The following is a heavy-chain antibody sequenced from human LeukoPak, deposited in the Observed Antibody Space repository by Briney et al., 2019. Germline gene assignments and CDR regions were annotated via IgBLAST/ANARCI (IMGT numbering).Heavy chain of an antibody. V-gene: IGHV4-34*01. D-gene: IGHD2-2*01. CDR3: ARRDIAVVQDSAERPRRSYPPSSQYCFDF. CDR2: INHSGST. CDR1: GGSFSGYY. J-gene: IGHJ4*02. Sequence: SETLSLTCAVYGGSFSGYYWSWIRQPPGKTLEWIGEINHSGSTHYNPSLKSRVTISVDTSKNQFSLKLSCVTAAHTPVYFCARRDIAVVQDSAERPRRSYPPSSQYCFDFWGQGTPVTISS.